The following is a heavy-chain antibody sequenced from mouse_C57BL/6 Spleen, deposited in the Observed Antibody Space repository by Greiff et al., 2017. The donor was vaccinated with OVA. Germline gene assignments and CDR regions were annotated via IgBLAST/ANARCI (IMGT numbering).Heavy chain of an antibody. D-gene: IGHD3-2*02. J-gene: IGHJ2*01. CDR1: GYTFTSYT. CDR2: IHPSSGYT. CDR3: ARAAAQATGDY. V-gene: IGHV1-4*01. Sequence: VQLQQSGAELARPGASVKMSCKASGYTFTSYTMHWVKQRPGPGLEWIGYIHPSSGYTKYNQKFKDKATLTADKSSSTAYMQLSSLTSEDSAVYYCARAAAQATGDYWGQGTTLTVSS.